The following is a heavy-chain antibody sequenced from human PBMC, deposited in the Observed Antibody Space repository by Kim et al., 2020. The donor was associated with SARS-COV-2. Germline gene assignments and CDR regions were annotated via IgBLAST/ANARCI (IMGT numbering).Heavy chain of an antibody. D-gene: IGHD6-19*01. Sequence: IRVTISVDTSKNQFSLKLSSVTAADTAVYYCARRIAVAGTYFGSYNWFDPWGQGTLVTVSS. CDR3: ARRIAVAGTYFGSYNWFDP. J-gene: IGHJ5*02. V-gene: IGHV4-39*01.